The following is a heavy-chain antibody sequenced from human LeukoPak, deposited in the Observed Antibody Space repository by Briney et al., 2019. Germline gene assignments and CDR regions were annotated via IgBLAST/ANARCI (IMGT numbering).Heavy chain of an antibody. CDR3: VRSGYDYDWFDP. CDR1: GYIFTDYY. J-gene: IGHJ5*02. CDR2: INPNSGGT. D-gene: IGHD5-12*01. Sequence: EASVKVSCKASGYIFTDYYMHWVRQAPGQELGWMGRINPNSGGTNYAQKFQGRVTMTRDTSISTAYTELSSLRSDDTAVYYCVRSGYDYDWFDPWGQGTLVTVSS. V-gene: IGHV1/OR15-1*01.